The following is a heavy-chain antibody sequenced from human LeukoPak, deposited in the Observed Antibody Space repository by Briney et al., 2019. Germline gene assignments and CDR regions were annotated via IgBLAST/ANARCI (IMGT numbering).Heavy chain of an antibody. V-gene: IGHV1-69*06. CDR3: ARSYLYSYGYSLDY. J-gene: IGHJ4*02. CDR1: GGTFSSYA. CDR2: IIPIFGTA. Sequence: SVKVSCKASGGTFSSYAISWVRQAPGQGLEWMGGIIPIFGTANYAQKFQGRVTITADKSTSTAYMELSRLRSDDTAVYYCARSYLYSYGYSLDYWGQGTLVTVSS. D-gene: IGHD5-18*01.